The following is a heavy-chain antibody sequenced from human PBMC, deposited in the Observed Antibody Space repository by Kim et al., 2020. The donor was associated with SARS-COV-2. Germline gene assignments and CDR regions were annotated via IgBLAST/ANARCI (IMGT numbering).Heavy chain of an antibody. Sequence: GGSLRLSCAASGLTFSSYWMSWVRQAPGKGLEWVANIKQDGSEKYYVDSVKGRFTISRDNAKNSLYLQMNSLRAEDTAVYYCARGGGYSYGYYYYGMDVCGQGTTGTLSS. V-gene: IGHV3-7*01. CDR1: GLTFSSYW. CDR3: ARGGGYSYGYYYYGMDV. D-gene: IGHD5-18*01. CDR2: IKQDGSEK. J-gene: IGHJ6*02.